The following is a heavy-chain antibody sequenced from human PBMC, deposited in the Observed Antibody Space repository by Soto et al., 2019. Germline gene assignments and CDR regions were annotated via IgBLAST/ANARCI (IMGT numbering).Heavy chain of an antibody. D-gene: IGHD6-19*01. CDR1: GYTFTTYG. CDR2: INTYNGNT. J-gene: IGHJ4*02. Sequence: ASVKVSCKASGYTFTTYGISWVRQAPGQGLEWMGWINTYNGNTNYAQNLKGRVTMTTDTSTSTAYMELRSLRSDDTAVYYCARETVAGRTGFDYWGQGTLVTVS. V-gene: IGHV1-18*01. CDR3: ARETVAGRTGFDY.